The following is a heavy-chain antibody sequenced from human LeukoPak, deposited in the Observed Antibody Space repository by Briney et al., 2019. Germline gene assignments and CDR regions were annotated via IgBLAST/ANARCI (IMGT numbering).Heavy chain of an antibody. Sequence: ASVKVSCKASGYTFPDYYMHWVRQAPGQGLEWMGWINPNSGGTNYAQKFQGRVIMTRDTSIRTAYMLLSRLTSDDTAIYYCARDRTERDFDYWGQGTLVTVSS. J-gene: IGHJ4*02. V-gene: IGHV1-2*02. CDR2: INPNSGGT. CDR1: GYTFPDYY. CDR3: ARDRTERDFDY.